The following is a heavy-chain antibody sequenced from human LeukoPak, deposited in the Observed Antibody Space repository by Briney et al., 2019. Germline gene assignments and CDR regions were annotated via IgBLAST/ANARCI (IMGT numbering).Heavy chain of an antibody. D-gene: IGHD1-26*01. J-gene: IGHJ3*02. CDR1: GGSISSYY. Sequence: PSETLSLTCTVSGGSISSYYWSWIRQPAGKGLEWIGRIYTSGSTNYNPSLKSRVTMSVDTSKNQFSLKPSSVTAADTAVYYCARDRWELLQVAFDIWGQGTMVTVSS. V-gene: IGHV4-4*07. CDR3: ARDRWELLQVAFDI. CDR2: IYTSGST.